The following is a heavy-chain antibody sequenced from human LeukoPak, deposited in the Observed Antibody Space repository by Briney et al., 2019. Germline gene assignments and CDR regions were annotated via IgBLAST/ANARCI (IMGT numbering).Heavy chain of an antibody. Sequence: VASVKVSCKASGYTFTSYGISWVRQAPGQGLEWMGWISAYNGNTNYAQKLQGRVTMTTDKSTSTAYMELSSLRSEDTAVYYCAREDYGGNSSGGAFDIWGQGTMVTVSS. J-gene: IGHJ3*02. D-gene: IGHD4-23*01. CDR1: GYTFTSYG. CDR3: AREDYGGNSSGGAFDI. V-gene: IGHV1-18*01. CDR2: ISAYNGNT.